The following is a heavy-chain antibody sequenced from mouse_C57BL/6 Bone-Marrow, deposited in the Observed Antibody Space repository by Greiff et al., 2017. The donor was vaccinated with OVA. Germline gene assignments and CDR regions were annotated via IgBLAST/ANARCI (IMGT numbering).Heavy chain of an antibody. CDR2: ISNLAYSI. CDR1: GFTFSDYG. J-gene: IGHJ3*01. D-gene: IGHD2-3*01. CDR3: ARPIYDGYSWFAY. V-gene: IGHV5-15*01. Sequence: DVQLVESGGGLVQPGGSLKLSCAASGFTFSDYGMAWVRQAPRKGPEWVAFISNLAYSIYYADTVTGRFTISRENAKNTLYLEMSSLRSEDTAMYYCARPIYDGYSWFAYWGQGTLVTVSA.